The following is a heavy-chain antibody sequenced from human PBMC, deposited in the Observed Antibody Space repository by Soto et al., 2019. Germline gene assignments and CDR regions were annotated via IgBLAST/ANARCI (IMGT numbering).Heavy chain of an antibody. V-gene: IGHV4-39*07. CDR3: AAGGGLPRYY. CDR1: GGSIGSSSYY. CDR2: IYHSGST. J-gene: IGHJ4*02. D-gene: IGHD5-12*01. Sequence: SETLSLTSPVSGGSIGSSSYYWGWIRQPPGKGLEWIGYIYHSGSTYYNPSLKSRVTISVDRSKNQFSLKLSSVTAADTAVYYCAAGGGLPRYYWGQGTLVTVSS.